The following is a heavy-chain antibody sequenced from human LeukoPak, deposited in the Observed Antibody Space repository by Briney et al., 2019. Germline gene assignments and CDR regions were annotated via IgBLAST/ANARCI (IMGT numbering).Heavy chain of an antibody. CDR1: GGSISSYY. D-gene: IGHD4-17*01. Sequence: SETLSLTCTVSGGSISSYYWSWIRQPPGKGLEWIGYIYYSGSTNYNPPLKSRVTISVDTSKNQFSLKLSSVTAADTAVYYCARGTYGDYGSYYFDYWGQGTLVTVSS. CDR3: ARGTYGDYGSYYFDY. J-gene: IGHJ4*02. CDR2: IYYSGST. V-gene: IGHV4-59*01.